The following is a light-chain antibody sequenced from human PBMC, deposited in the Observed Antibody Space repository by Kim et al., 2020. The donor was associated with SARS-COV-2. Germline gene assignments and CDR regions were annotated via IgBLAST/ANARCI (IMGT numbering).Light chain of an antibody. CDR2: DVT. Sequence: QSALTQPASVSGSPGQSITISCTGTSSDVGGYNYVSWYQQHPGNAPKFMIYDVTKRPSGGSNRFSGSKSGNTASLTISGLQAEDEADYYCCSYTSRNTWVFGGGTQLTVL. V-gene: IGLV2-14*03. J-gene: IGLJ3*02. CDR3: CSYTSRNTWV. CDR1: SSDVGGYNY.